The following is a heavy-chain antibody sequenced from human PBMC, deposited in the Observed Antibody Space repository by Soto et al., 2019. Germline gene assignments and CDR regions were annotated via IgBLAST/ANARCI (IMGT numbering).Heavy chain of an antibody. V-gene: IGHV4-59*12. CDR2: YSDST. CDR3: ATYRRGEGGRGY. Sequence: WTWIRQPPGKGLEWIGDYSDSTSYSPSLKSRVTISADTSKNQFSLKLSSVTAPDTAVYYCATYRRGEGGRGYWGQGTLVTVSS. J-gene: IGHJ4*02. D-gene: IGHD3-16*01.